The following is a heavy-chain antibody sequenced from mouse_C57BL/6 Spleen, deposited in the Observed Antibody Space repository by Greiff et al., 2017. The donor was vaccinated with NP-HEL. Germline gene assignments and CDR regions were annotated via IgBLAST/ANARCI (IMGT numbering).Heavy chain of an antibody. CDR2: IYPGDGDT. CDR1: GYAFSSSW. Sequence: QVQLQQSGPELVKPGASVKISCKASGYAFSSSWMNWVKQRPGKGLEWIGRIYPGDGDTNYNGKFKGKATLTADKSSSTAYMQLSSLTSEDSAVYFCARSQYGNYLDDWGQGTTLTVSS. V-gene: IGHV1-82*01. J-gene: IGHJ2*01. CDR3: ARSQYGNYLDD. D-gene: IGHD2-1*01.